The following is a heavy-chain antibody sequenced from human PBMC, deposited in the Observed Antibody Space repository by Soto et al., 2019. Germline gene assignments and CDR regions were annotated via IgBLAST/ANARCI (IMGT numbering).Heavy chain of an antibody. V-gene: IGHV4-59*08. Sequence: SETLCLTWTVSGGSISSDYWSWFRQPPGKGLEWIGYIYYSGSTNYNPSLKSRVTISVDTSKNEFSLKLSSVTAADTAVYYCARHRNSSSWYYYYYYYMDVCSKGTTVTVS. CDR1: GGSISSDY. J-gene: IGHJ6*03. CDR2: IYYSGST. D-gene: IGHD6-13*01. CDR3: ARHRNSSSWYYYYYYYMDV.